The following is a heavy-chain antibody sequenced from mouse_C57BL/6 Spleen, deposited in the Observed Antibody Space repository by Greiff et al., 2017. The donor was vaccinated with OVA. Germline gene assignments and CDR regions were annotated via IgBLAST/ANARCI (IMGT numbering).Heavy chain of an antibody. V-gene: IGHV1-55*01. CDR2: IYPGSGST. CDR3: ARKGETYDYDWYFDV. Sequence: QVQLQQPGAELVKPGASVKMSCKASGYTFTSYWITWVKQRPGQGLEWIGDIYPGSGSTNYNEKFKSKATLTVDTSSSTAYMQLSSLTSEDSAVYYCARKGETYDYDWYFDVWGTGTTVTVSS. J-gene: IGHJ1*03. D-gene: IGHD2-4*01. CDR1: GYTFTSYW.